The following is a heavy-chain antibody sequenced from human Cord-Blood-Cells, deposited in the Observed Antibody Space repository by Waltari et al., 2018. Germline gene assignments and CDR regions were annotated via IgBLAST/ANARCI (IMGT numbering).Heavy chain of an antibody. V-gene: IGHV1-8*03. D-gene: IGHD5-18*01. J-gene: IGHJ4*02. CDR1: GYTFTSYD. CDR2: MEPDSGKT. CDR3: ARGEAGGYSYGFDY. Sequence: QVQLVQSGAEVKKPGASVKVSCKASGYTFTSYDINWVRQASVQGLEWMGGMEPDSGKTGYPQKFQGRVTITRNTSISTAYMELSSLRYEDTAVYYCARGEAGGYSYGFDYWGQGTLVTVSS.